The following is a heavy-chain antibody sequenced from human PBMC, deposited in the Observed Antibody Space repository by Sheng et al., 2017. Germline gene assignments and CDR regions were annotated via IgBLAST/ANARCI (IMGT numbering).Heavy chain of an antibody. J-gene: IGHJ6*03. D-gene: IGHD3-10*01. CDR1: GFTFSSYS. CDR2: ISSSSSTI. V-gene: IGHV3-48*01. Sequence: EVQLVESGGGLVQPGGSLRLSCAASGFTFSSYSMNWVRQAPGKGLEWVSYISSSSSTIYYADSVKGRFTISRDNAKNSLYLQMNSLRAEDTAVYYCARGAFTYYYGSGPNYMDVWGKGTTVTVSS. CDR3: ARGAFTYYYGSGPNYMDV.